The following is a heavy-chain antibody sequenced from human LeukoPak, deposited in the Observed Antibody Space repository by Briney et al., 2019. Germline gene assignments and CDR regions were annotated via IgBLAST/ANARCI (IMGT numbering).Heavy chain of an antibody. CDR3: ARVTSLYYYDSSGYYYDQPFDY. Sequence: SETLSLTCTVSGGSISSSSYYWGWIRQPPGKGLEWIGSIYYSGSTYYNPSLKSRVTISVDTSKNQFSLKLSSVTAADTAVYYCARVTSLYYYDSSGYYYDQPFDYWGQGTLVTVSS. D-gene: IGHD3-22*01. J-gene: IGHJ4*02. CDR2: IYYSGST. V-gene: IGHV4-39*07. CDR1: GGSISSSSYY.